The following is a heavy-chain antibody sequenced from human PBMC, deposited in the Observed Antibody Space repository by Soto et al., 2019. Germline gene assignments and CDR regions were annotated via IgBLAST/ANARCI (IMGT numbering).Heavy chain of an antibody. CDR1: GFTFSSYS. D-gene: IGHD7-27*01. J-gene: IGHJ2*01. V-gene: IGHV3-48*02. Sequence: SCAASGFTFSSYSRNWVRQAPGKGLEWVSYISSSSSTIYYADSVKGRFTISRDNAKNSLYLQMNSLRDEDTAVYYCARDPAVPGGYFDLWGRGTLVTVSS. CDR3: ARDPAVPGGYFDL. CDR2: ISSSSSTI.